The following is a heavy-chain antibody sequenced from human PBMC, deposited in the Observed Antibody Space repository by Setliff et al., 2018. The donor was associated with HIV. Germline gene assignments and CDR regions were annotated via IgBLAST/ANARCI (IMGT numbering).Heavy chain of an antibody. CDR1: GFTFSSYT. V-gene: IGHV3-48*04. CDR3: ARDWGEHYDSSGFSS. D-gene: IGHD3-22*01. CDR2: ISSSGSSI. J-gene: IGHJ5*02. Sequence: PGGSLRFSCAASGFTFSSYTMNWVRQAPGKGLEWISYISSSGSSIYLANSVKGRFIISRDNAKNALYLQMNSLRAEDTAVYYCARDWGEHYDSSGFSSWGQGTLVTVSS.